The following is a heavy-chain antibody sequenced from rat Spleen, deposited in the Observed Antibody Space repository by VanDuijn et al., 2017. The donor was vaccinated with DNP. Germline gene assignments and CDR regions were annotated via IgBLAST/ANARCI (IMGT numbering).Heavy chain of an antibody. V-gene: IGHV5-19*01. J-gene: IGHJ2*01. CDR1: GFTFSNFG. Sequence: EVQLVESGGGLVQPGRSLKLSCAASGFTFSNFGMYWIRQAPTKGLEWVGTIIYDGSATFYRDSLKGRFTISRDNTKNTLHLQMDNLGSDDTATYYCVARIYGGFSFWGQGIMVTVSS. D-gene: IGHD1-11*01. CDR3: VARIYGGFSF. CDR2: IIYDGSAT.